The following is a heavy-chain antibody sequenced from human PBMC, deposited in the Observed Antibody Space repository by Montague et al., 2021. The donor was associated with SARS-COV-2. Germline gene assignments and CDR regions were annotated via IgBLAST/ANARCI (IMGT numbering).Heavy chain of an antibody. V-gene: IGHV3-21*01. J-gene: IGHJ3*02. CDR3: ARALSASYSVGGDSFDI. CDR1: GFTFSKYS. Sequence: SLRLSCAASGFTFSKYSMNWVRQAPGKGLEWVSSISTSSLYIYYAASXKGRFTISRANAKNSLFLQMDSLRAGDTAVYYCARALSASYSVGGDSFDIWGQGTMVTVSS. D-gene: IGHD5/OR15-5a*01. CDR2: ISTSSLYI.